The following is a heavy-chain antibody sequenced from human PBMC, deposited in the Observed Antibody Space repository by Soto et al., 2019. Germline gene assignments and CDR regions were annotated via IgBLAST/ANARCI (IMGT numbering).Heavy chain of an antibody. CDR1: GGSISSSSYY. Sequence: QLQLQESGPGLVKPSETLSLTCTVSGGSISSSSYYCGWIRQPPGKGLEWIGSIYFSGSTYYTPSPKSLPTISVDTAKNQFALKLSSVTAADTAVYYCARRGIEQLGPYNWFDPWGQGTLVTVSS. D-gene: IGHD6-6*01. CDR2: IYFSGST. V-gene: IGHV4-39*01. CDR3: ARRGIEQLGPYNWFDP. J-gene: IGHJ5*02.